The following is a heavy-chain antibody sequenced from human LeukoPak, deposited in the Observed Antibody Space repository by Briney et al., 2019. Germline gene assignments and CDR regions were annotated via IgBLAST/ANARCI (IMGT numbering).Heavy chain of an antibody. D-gene: IGHD2-2*01. Sequence: ASVKVSCKVSGYTLTELSMHWVRQAPGKGLEWMGGFHPEDGETIYAQKFQGRVTMTEDTSTDTAHMELRRLRSEDTAVYYCTTGKIYCSTTSCSDDYWGQGTLVTVSS. CDR1: GYTLTELS. CDR2: FHPEDGET. CDR3: TTGKIYCSTTSCSDDY. V-gene: IGHV1-24*01. J-gene: IGHJ4*02.